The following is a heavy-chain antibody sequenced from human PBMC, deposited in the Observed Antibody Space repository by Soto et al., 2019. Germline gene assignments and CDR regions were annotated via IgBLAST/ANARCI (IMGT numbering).Heavy chain of an antibody. J-gene: IGHJ4*02. V-gene: IGHV2-26*01. CDR2: IFSNDEK. CDR3: ARTYSGSYYRWGVDC. D-gene: IGHD1-26*01. Sequence: QVTLKESGPVLVKPTETLTLTCTVSGFSLSNARMGVSWIRQPPGKALEWLAHIFSNDEKSYSTSLKSRLTISSDTYKSQRVLTTNNMYSVDTATYYCARTYSGSYYRWGVDCWGQGTLVTVSS. CDR1: GFSLSNARMG.